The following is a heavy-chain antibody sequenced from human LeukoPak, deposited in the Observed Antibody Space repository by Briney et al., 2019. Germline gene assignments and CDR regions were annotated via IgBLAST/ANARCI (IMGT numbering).Heavy chain of an antibody. D-gene: IGHD3-10*01. Sequence: GGSLRLSCAASTFTVNTNYMTWVRQVPGKGLEWVSMIYTGGSPYYADSVKGRFTISRDNSKNTLNLQMNSLRVEDTAVYYCVPLTDGSIDQWGQGTLVTVSS. CDR1: TFTVNTNY. J-gene: IGHJ4*02. V-gene: IGHV3-66*01. CDR2: IYTGGSP. CDR3: VPLTDGSIDQ.